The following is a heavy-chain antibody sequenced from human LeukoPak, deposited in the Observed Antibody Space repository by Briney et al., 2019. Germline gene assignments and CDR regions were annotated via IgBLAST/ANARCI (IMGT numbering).Heavy chain of an antibody. Sequence: PGGSLRLSCAASGFTFSSYGMHWVRQAPGKGLEWVAFIRYDGSNKYYADSVKGRLTISRDNSKNTLYLQMNSLRAEDTAVYYCARGAYSSGWGGYYYYMDVWGKGTTVTISS. CDR2: IRYDGSNK. CDR1: GFTFSSYG. J-gene: IGHJ6*03. D-gene: IGHD6-19*01. V-gene: IGHV3-30*02. CDR3: ARGAYSSGWGGYYYYMDV.